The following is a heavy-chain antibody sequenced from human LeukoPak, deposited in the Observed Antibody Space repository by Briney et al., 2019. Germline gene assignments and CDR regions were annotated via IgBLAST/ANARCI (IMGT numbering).Heavy chain of an antibody. CDR3: ARDGILKTMVRGVNDY. D-gene: IGHD3-10*01. CDR2: IKQDGSEK. CDR1: GFTFSSYW. V-gene: IGHV3-7*01. Sequence: GGSLRPSCAASGFTFSSYWMSWVRQAPGKGLEWVANIKQDGSEKYYVDSVKGRFTISRDNAKNSLYLQMNSLRAEDTAVYYCARDGILKTMVRGVNDYWGQGTLVTVSS. J-gene: IGHJ4*02.